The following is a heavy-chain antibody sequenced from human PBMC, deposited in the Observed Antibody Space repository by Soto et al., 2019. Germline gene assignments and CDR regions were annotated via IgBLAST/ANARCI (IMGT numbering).Heavy chain of an antibody. J-gene: IGHJ4*02. CDR3: ARDVLAAAGTAG. Sequence: QVQLVQSGAEVKKPGSSVKVSCKASGGTFSSYAISWVRQAPGQGLEWMGGIIPIFGTANYAQKSQGRVTIXAXXSTSTAYVGRSSLRAEDTAVYYCARDVLAAAGTAGWGQGTLVTVSS. D-gene: IGHD6-13*01. V-gene: IGHV1-69*12. CDR2: IIPIFGTA. CDR1: GGTFSSYA.